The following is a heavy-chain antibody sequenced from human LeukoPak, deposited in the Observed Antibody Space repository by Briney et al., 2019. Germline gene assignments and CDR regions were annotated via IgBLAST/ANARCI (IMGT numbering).Heavy chain of an antibody. D-gene: IGHD3-10*01. CDR1: GFTFSDYY. CDR2: ISSSGSTI. CDR3: ARSMVRGVIIPYYFDY. Sequence: GGSLRLSCAASGFTFSDYYMSWIRQAPGKGLEWVSYISSSGSTIYYADSVKGRLTISRDNAKNSLYLQMNSLRAEDTAVYYCARSMVRGVIIPYYFDYWGQGTLVTVSS. J-gene: IGHJ4*02. V-gene: IGHV3-11*01.